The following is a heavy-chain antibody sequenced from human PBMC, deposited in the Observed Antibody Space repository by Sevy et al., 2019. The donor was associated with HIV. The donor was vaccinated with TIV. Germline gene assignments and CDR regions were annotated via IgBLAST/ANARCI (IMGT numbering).Heavy chain of an antibody. D-gene: IGHD2-15*01. CDR3: ARHIYAVVAATLRKVADY. J-gene: IGHJ4*02. CDR1: GGSISSSSYY. V-gene: IGHV4-39*01. CDR2: IYYSGST. Sequence: SETLSLTCTVSGGSISSSSYYWGWIRQPPGKGLEWIGSIYYSGSTYSNPSLKSRVTISVHTSKNQFSLKLSSVTAADTAVHYCARHIYAVVAATLRKVADYWGQRTHVTVSS.